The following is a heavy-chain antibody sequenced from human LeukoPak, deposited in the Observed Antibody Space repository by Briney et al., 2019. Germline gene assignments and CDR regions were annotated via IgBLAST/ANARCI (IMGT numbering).Heavy chain of an antibody. J-gene: IGHJ4*02. CDR1: GGSISNYY. CDR3: ARKSPTSGSYGWYFDY. Sequence: SETLSLTYTVSGGSISNYYWSWIRQPPGKGLEWIGYIYHSGATNYNPSLGSRVTISVDTSNNQFSLNLRSVTAADTAIYYCARKSPTSGSYGWYFDYWGQGALVTVSS. CDR2: IYHSGAT. D-gene: IGHD1-26*01. V-gene: IGHV4-59*01.